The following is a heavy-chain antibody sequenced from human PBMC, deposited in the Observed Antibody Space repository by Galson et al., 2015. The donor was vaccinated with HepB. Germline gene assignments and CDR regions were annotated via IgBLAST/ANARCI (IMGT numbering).Heavy chain of an antibody. D-gene: IGHD6-6*01. CDR2: ISYDGSNK. Sequence: SLRLSCAASGFTFSSYGMHWVRQAPGKGLEWVAVISYDGSNKYYADSVKGRFTISRDNSKNTLYLQMNSLRAEDTAVYYCAKEQLPRGLGFDPWGQGTLVTVSS. V-gene: IGHV3-30*18. J-gene: IGHJ5*02. CDR1: GFTFSSYG. CDR3: AKEQLPRGLGFDP.